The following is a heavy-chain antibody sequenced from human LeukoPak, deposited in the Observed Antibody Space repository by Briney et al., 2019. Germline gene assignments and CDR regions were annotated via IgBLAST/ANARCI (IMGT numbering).Heavy chain of an antibody. J-gene: IGHJ4*02. V-gene: IGHV3-23*01. CDR3: SKRVGGTPDY. CDR2: IAYDGNSR. D-gene: IGHD1-7*01. CDR1: GFTFANYA. Sequence: GGSLRLSCAASGFTFANYAMAWVRQAPGKGLEWVSAIAYDGNSRDYAHSVRGRFTISRDNSKNTLYLEMNSLRAEDTALYYCSKRVGGTPDYWGLGTLVTVSS.